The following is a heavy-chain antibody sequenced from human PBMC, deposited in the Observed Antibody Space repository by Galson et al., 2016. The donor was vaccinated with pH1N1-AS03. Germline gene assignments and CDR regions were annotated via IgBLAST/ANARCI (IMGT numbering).Heavy chain of an antibody. CDR2: IYPADSST. J-gene: IGHJ6*02. D-gene: IGHD3-3*01. CDR3: ARQQDGRGSGLEWLFWYGMDV. V-gene: IGHV5-51*01. CDR1: GYTFSNHW. Sequence: QSGAEVKKPGESLKISCKVSGYTFSNHWIGWVRQMPGKVLEWMGIIYPADSSTTYSPSFQGQVTISADQSISTAYLQWSSLRASDTAMYFCARQQDGRGSGLEWLFWYGMDVWGQGTTVIVSS.